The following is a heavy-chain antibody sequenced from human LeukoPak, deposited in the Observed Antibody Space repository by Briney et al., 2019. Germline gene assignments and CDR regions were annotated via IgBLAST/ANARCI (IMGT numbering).Heavy chain of an antibody. J-gene: IGHJ5*02. CDR1: GYTFTSYG. CDR2: ISAYNGNT. V-gene: IGHV1-18*01. CDR3: ARGYDILTGYPRFDP. Sequence: GASVKVSCKASGYTFTSYGISWVRQAPGQGLEWMGWISAYNGNTNYAQKLQGRVTMTTGTSTSTAYMELRSLRSDDTAVYYCARGYDILTGYPRFDPWGQGTLVTVSS. D-gene: IGHD3-9*01.